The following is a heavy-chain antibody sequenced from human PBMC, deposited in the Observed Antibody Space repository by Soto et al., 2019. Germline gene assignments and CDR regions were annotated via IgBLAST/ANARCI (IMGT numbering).Heavy chain of an antibody. CDR1: GYTFTSYG. J-gene: IGHJ2*01. V-gene: IGHV1-18*01. CDR2: ISAYNGNT. CDR3: AREIVVVPGDWYFDL. Sequence: EASVKVSCKASGYTFTSYGISWVRQAPGQGLEWMGWISAYNGNTNYAQKLQGRVTMTTDTSTSTAYMELRSLRSDDTAVYYCAREIVVVPGDWYFDLWGRGTLVTVSS. D-gene: IGHD3-22*01.